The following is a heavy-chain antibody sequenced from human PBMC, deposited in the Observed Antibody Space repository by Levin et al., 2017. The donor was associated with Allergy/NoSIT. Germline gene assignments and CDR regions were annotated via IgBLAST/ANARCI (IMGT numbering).Heavy chain of an antibody. Sequence: GESLKISCKGSGYSFTSYWISWVRQMPGKGLEWMGRIDPSDSYTNYSPSFQGHVTISADKSISTAYLQWSSLKASDTAMYYCARSYYYGSAVARRAYFDRWGRGTLVTVSS. CDR3: ARSYYYGSAVARRAYFDR. CDR2: IDPSDSYT. D-gene: IGHD3-10*01. V-gene: IGHV5-10-1*01. CDR1: GYSFTSYW. J-gene: IGHJ2*01.